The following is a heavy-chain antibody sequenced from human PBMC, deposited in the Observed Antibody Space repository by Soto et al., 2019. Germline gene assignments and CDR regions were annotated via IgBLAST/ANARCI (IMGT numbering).Heavy chain of an antibody. J-gene: IGHJ6*02. D-gene: IGHD3-10*01. CDR1: GFTFINYG. CDR3: ARVKVLSQSRQFYYGMDV. V-gene: IGHV3-13*01. Sequence: DVQLVESGGCLVQPGGSLRLSCAASGFTFINYGMHCVRQATGKGLEWVSGIGAAGDTYYPASVKARFTISRDTAQNFLYLQMNNLSAGDTAVYLCARVKVLSQSRQFYYGMDVCGQGSTVTDSS. CDR2: IGAAGDT.